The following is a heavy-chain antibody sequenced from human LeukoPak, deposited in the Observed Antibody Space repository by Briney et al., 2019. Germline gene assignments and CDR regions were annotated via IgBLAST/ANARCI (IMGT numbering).Heavy chain of an antibody. CDR3: AKDQDYYGDYGTLDY. CDR2: ISGSGGST. V-gene: IGHV3-23*01. Sequence: GGSLRFSCAASGFTFSSYAMSWVRQAPGKGLEWVSAISGSGGSTYYADSVKGRFTISRDNSKNTLYLQMNSLRAEDTAVYYCAKDQDYYGDYGTLDYWGQGTLVTVSS. D-gene: IGHD4-17*01. CDR1: GFTFSSYA. J-gene: IGHJ4*02.